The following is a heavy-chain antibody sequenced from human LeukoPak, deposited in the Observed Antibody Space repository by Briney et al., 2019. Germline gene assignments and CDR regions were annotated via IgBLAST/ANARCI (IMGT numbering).Heavy chain of an antibody. CDR2: INPNSGDA. Sequence: ASVKVSCKASGCTFTAYYVHWVRQAPGQGLEWMGWINPNSGDASSAQKFQGRVTMTRDTSISTVYMELSSLRSDDTAVYYCARDYIDPGNYTPLGYWGQGTLVTVSS. J-gene: IGHJ4*02. V-gene: IGHV1-2*02. CDR1: GCTFTAYY. D-gene: IGHD1-7*01. CDR3: ARDYIDPGNYTPLGY.